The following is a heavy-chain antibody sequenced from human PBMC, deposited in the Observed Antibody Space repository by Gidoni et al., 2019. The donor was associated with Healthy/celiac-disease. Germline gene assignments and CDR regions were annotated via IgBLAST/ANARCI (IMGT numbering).Heavy chain of an antibody. CDR3: AKDEHSSSWPYYYYYYGMDV. J-gene: IGHJ6*02. D-gene: IGHD6-13*01. CDR2: ISYDGSNK. CDR1: GFTFSSYG. V-gene: IGHV3-30*18. Sequence: QVQLVESGGVVVQPGRSLRLSCAASGFTFSSYGMHWVRQAPGKGLEWVAVISYDGSNKYYADSVKGRFTISRDNSKNTLYLQMNSLRAEDTAVYYCAKDEHSSSWPYYYYYYGMDVWGQGTTVTVSS.